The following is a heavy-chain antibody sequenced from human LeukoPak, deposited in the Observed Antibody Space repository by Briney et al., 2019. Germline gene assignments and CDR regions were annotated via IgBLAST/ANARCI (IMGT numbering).Heavy chain of an antibody. D-gene: IGHD2-21*02. CDR3: AGSDWVAY. Sequence: PGGSPRPSCAASGFTFSSYSMNWVRQAPGKGLEWVSYISTSSSTIYYADSVKGRFTISRDNARNSLYLQMNSLRAEDTAVYYCAGSDWVAYWGQGTLVTVSS. CDR1: GFTFSSYS. CDR2: ISTSSSTI. V-gene: IGHV3-48*04. J-gene: IGHJ4*02.